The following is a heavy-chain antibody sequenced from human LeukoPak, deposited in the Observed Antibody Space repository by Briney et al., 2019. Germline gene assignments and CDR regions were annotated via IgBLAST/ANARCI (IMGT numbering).Heavy chain of an antibody. V-gene: IGHV3-74*03. D-gene: IGHD6-13*01. CDR3: ARLMGRQLGYFDY. J-gene: IGHJ4*02. CDR2: INSDGSIT. CDR1: GFTFSSHW. Sequence: GGSLRLSCAASGFTFSSHWMYWVRQAPGKGLVWVSRINSDGSITTYADSVKGRFTISRDNAKNTLYLQMNSLRAEDTAVYYCARLMGRQLGYFDYWGQGNLVTVSS.